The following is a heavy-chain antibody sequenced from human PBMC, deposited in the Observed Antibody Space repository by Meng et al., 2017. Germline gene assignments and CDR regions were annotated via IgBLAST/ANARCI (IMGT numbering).Heavy chain of an antibody. D-gene: IGHD2-15*01. J-gene: IGHJ4*02. V-gene: IGHV1-2*02. Sequence: ASVKVSCKASGYTFTGYYMHWVRQAPGQGLEWMGWINPNSGGINYAQKFQGRVTMTRDTSISTAYMELSRLRSDDTAVYYCARDRYCSGGSCYRVRYFDYWGQGTLVTVSS. CDR2: INPNSGGI. CDR1: GYTFTGYY. CDR3: ARDRYCSGGSCYRVRYFDY.